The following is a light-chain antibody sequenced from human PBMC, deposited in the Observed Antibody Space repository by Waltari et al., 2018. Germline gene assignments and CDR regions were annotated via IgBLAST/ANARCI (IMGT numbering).Light chain of an antibody. CDR1: SLRYYY. CDR2: GKN. CDR3: NSRDSRGHPLV. V-gene: IGLV3-19*01. J-gene: IGLJ1*01. Sequence: SSELTQDPVVSVALGQTVRITCQGDSLRYYYANWYHQKPGQAPVLVMYGKNNRPPWIPYLFSCSYSGTTSSLIITGAQAEDECDYYCNSRDSRGHPLVFGTGTKVTVL.